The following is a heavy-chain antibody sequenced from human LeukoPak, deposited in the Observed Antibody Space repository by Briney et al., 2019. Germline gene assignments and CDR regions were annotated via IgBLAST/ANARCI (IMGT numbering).Heavy chain of an antibody. CDR2: MNPNSGNT. J-gene: IGHJ4*02. D-gene: IGHD3-22*01. CDR3: ARAPYYYDSSGYYYAKGSDY. CDR1: GYTFTSYD. V-gene: IGHV1-8*01. Sequence: ASVKVSCKASGYTFTSYDINWVRQATGQGLEWMGWMNPNSGNTGYAQKFKGRVTMTRNTSISTAYMELSSLRSEDTAVYYCARAPYYYDSSGYYYAKGSDYWGQGTLVTVSS.